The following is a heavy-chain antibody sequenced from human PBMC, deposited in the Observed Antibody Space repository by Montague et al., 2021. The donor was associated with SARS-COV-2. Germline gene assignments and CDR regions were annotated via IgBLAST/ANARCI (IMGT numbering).Heavy chain of an antibody. CDR2: IYYSGST. J-gene: IGHJ6*02. V-gene: IGHV4-59*05. Sequence: SETLSLTCTVSGGSISSYYWSWIRQPPGKGLEWIGSIYYSGSTYYNPSLKSRVTISVDTSKNQSSLKLSSVTAADTAVYYCARRLNYDILTGGALQYYYGMDVWGQGTTVTVSS. D-gene: IGHD3-9*01. CDR3: ARRLNYDILTGGALQYYYGMDV. CDR1: GGSISSYY.